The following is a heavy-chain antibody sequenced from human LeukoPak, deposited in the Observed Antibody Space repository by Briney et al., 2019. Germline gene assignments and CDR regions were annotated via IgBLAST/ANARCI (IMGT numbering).Heavy chain of an antibody. V-gene: IGHV3-15*01. D-gene: IGHD1-26*01. J-gene: IGHJ4*02. CDR1: GFTFSHAW. CDR2: IKIKIDGGTT. CDR3: VTDANRILGARGTGY. Sequence: GGSLRLSCAASGFTFSHAWMTWVRQAPGKGLEWVGRIKIKIDGGTTVYAAPVKGRFTISRDDSKNTMYLQMNSLKTEDTAVYYCVTDANRILGARGTGYWGQGILVTVSS.